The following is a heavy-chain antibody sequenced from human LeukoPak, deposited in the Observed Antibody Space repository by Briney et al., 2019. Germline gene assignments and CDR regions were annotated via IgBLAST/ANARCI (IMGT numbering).Heavy chain of an antibody. CDR1: GYTFTGYY. D-gene: IGHD6-19*01. Sequence: GASVKVSCKASGYTFTGYYMHWVRQAPGQGLEWMGWINPNSGGTNYAQKFQGRVTMTRDTSISTAYMELSRLRSDDTAVYYCARAGSSGWNELNYWGQGTLVTVSS. CDR3: ARAGSSGWNELNY. J-gene: IGHJ4*02. V-gene: IGHV1-2*02. CDR2: INPNSGGT.